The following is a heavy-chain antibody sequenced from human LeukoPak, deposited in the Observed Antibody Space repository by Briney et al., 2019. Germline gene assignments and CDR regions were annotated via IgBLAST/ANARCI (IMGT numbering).Heavy chain of an antibody. CDR3: ASRYSTGLHFDF. CDR2: IYYSGTT. Sequence: ASETLSLTCTVSGDSISNSNYYWGWIRQPPGKGLECIGTIYYSGTTYYNPSLKSRVAISVDTSRNQFSLRLNSITAADTAVYYCASRYSTGLHFDFWGQGTLIPVSS. CDR1: GDSISNSNYY. J-gene: IGHJ4*02. V-gene: IGHV4-39*07. D-gene: IGHD2-8*02.